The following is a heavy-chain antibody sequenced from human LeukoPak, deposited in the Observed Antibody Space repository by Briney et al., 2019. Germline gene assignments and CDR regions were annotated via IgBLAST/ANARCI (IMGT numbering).Heavy chain of an antibody. V-gene: IGHV3-48*03. D-gene: IGHD3-10*01. CDR1: GFTFSSYE. Sequence: GGSLRLSCAASGFTFSSYEMNWVRQAPGKGLEWVSYISSSGSTIYYADSVKGRFTISRDNAKNSLYLQMNSLRAEDTAVYSCARDTGSYLDYWGQGTLVTVSS. J-gene: IGHJ4*02. CDR2: ISSSGSTI. CDR3: ARDTGSYLDY.